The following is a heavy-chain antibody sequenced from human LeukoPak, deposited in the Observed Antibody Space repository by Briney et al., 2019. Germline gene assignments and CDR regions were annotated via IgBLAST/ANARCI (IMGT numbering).Heavy chain of an antibody. CDR3: ARDGSDSSSWPYYYYGMDV. D-gene: IGHD6-13*01. CDR2: IYYSGST. Sequence: PSETLSLTCTVSGGSISSYYWSWIRQPPGKGLEWIGYIYYSGSTNYNPSLKSRVTISVDTSKNQFSLKLSSVTAADTAVYYCARDGSDSSSWPYYYYGMDVWGQGTTVTVSS. V-gene: IGHV4-59*12. J-gene: IGHJ6*02. CDR1: GGSISSYY.